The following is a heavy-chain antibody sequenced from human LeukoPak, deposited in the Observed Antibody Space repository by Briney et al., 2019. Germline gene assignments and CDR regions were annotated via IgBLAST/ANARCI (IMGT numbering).Heavy chain of an antibody. D-gene: IGHD6-13*01. CDR2: ISSSGSTI. J-gene: IGHJ5*02. V-gene: IGHV3-48*04. CDR3: ARDRAAAAGTTPNWFDP. CDR1: GFTFSSYS. Sequence: GGSLRLSCAASGFTFSSYSMTWVRQAPGKGLEWVSYISSSGSTIYYADSVKGRFTISRDNAKNSLYLQMNSLRAEDTAVYYCARDRAAAAGTTPNWFDPWGQGTLVTVSS.